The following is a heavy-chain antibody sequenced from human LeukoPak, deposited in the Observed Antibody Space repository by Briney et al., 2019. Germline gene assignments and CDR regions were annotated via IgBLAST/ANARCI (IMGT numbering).Heavy chain of an antibody. Sequence: GGSLRLSCAASGFTFTSDAMRSVRHAPGKGRDWVAIISYDGSTTYSTDSVKGRFTISRDNSKNTVYLQINSLGAEDTAVYYCAKALEDCSGGGCFSGYMDVWGKGTTVTVSS. CDR1: GFTFTSDA. V-gene: IGHV3-30*02. J-gene: IGHJ6*03. D-gene: IGHD2-15*01. CDR2: ISYDGSTT. CDR3: AKALEDCSGGGCFSGYMDV.